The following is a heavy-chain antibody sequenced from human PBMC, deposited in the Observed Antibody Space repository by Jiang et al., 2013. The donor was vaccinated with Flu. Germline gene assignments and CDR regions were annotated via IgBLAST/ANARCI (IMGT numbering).Heavy chain of an antibody. D-gene: IGHD3-3*01. CDR1: Y. CDR2: IYYTWEAP. J-gene: IGHJ4*02. Sequence: YWSWIRQPPGKGLEWIGYIYYTWEAPTTTPTLKSRVTISVDTSKNQFSLKLSSVTAADTAVYYCARVGKGDTIFGVAPFDYWGQGTLVTVSS. CDR3: ARVGKGDTIFGVAPFDY. V-gene: IGHV4-59*01.